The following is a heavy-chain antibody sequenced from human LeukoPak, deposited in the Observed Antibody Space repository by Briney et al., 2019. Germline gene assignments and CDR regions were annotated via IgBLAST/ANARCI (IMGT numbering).Heavy chain of an antibody. CDR1: GFTFSSYA. D-gene: IGHD5-24*01. V-gene: IGHV3-23*01. CDR3: AKGGDGYNGRYYFDY. Sequence: GGSLRLSCAAPGFTFSSYAMSWVRQAPGKGLEWVSAISGSGGSTYYADSVKGRFTISRDNSKNTLYLQMNSLRAEDTAVYYCAKGGDGYNGRYYFDYSGQGTLVTVSS. J-gene: IGHJ4*02. CDR2: ISGSGGST.